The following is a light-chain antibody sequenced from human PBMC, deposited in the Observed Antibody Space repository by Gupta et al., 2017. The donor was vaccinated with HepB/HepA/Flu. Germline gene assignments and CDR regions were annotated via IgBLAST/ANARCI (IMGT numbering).Light chain of an antibody. J-gene: IGKJ1*01. V-gene: IGKV3-20*01. CDR2: GAS. CDR1: QSVSGHF. Sequence: EVVLTQSPGTLSLFPGERATLSCRASQSVSGHFLAWYQQKPGQAPRLLLYGASTRSTGIPDRFSGSGSGTDFTLSISRLEAEDFAVYYCHQYGDSLWTFGQGTKVDIK. CDR3: HQYGDSLWT.